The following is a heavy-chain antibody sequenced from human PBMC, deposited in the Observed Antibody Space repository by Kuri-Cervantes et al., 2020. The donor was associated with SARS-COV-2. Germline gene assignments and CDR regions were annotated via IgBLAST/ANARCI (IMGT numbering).Heavy chain of an antibody. Sequence: GESLKISCAASGFTFSSYAMHWVRQAPGKGLEWVAVISYDGSNKYYADSVKGRFTISRDNSKNTLYLQMNSLRAEDTAVYYCARTYSGSYSDAFDIWGQGTMVTVPS. J-gene: IGHJ3*02. CDR3: ARTYSGSYSDAFDI. D-gene: IGHD1-26*01. V-gene: IGHV3-30*04. CDR1: GFTFSSYA. CDR2: ISYDGSNK.